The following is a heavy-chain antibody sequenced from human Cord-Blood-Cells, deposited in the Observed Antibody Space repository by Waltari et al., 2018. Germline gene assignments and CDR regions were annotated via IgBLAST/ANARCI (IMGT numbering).Heavy chain of an antibody. CDR2: IIGSGGST. CDR1: GVPSCSYA. D-gene: IGHD3-16*01. Sequence: ERQLLVCGGGLVQPGGSVRLSCAASGVPSCSYAMGWVRQAPGKGREWVSAIIGSGGSTYYADSVKGRFTISRDNAKNTLYLQMNSLRAEDTAVYYCARIMGPDDAFDIWGQGTMVTVSS. CDR3: ARIMGPDDAFDI. V-gene: IGHV3-23*01. J-gene: IGHJ3*02.